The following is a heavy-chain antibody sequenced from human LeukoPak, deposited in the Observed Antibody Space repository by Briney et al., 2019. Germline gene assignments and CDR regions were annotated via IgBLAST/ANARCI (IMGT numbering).Heavy chain of an antibody. Sequence: PGGSLRLSCAASGFTFSSYAMSWVRQAPGKGLEWVSFISDSGGSTYYADSVKGRFTVSRDNAKNSLYLQMNSLRAEDTAVYYCARGRSSTSCADYWGQGTLVTVSS. D-gene: IGHD2-2*01. V-gene: IGHV3-23*01. J-gene: IGHJ4*02. CDR3: ARGRSSTSCADY. CDR1: GFTFSSYA. CDR2: ISDSGGST.